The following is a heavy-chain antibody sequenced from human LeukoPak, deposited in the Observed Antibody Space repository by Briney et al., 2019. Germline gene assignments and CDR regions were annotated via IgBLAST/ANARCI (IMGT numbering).Heavy chain of an antibody. D-gene: IGHD3-16*01. CDR2: ISYSGGT. J-gene: IGHJ4*02. Sequence: KPSETVSLTCTVSGDSISTYQWSWIRQPPGKGLEWIGYISYSGGTMYNPSLRSRVTISIDTSKNQFSLKLSSVTAADTAVYYCARVGRGDHTWGSYSFDYWGQGALVTASS. CDR1: GDSISTYQ. CDR3: ARVGRGDHTWGSYSFDY. V-gene: IGHV4-59*01.